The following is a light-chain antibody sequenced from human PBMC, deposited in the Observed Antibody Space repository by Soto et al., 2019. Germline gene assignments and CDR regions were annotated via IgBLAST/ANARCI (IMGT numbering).Light chain of an antibody. CDR3: QQYNSYRT. Sequence: DIQMTQSPSTLSASVGDRVTITCRASQSIKNWLAWYQQKPGEAPKLLIYKASTLESGVPSRFSGSGSGTEFTLTISSLQPDDSATYYCQQYNSYRTFGQGTKVDI. CDR1: QSIKNW. V-gene: IGKV1-5*03. CDR2: KAS. J-gene: IGKJ1*01.